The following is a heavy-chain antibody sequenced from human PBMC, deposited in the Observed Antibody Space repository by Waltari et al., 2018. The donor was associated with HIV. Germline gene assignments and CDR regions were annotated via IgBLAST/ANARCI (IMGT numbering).Heavy chain of an antibody. CDR1: GFTFSNFA. D-gene: IGHD6-6*01. CDR3: ARGYSSSRWIPLYH. Sequence: QVQLVESGGGVVQPGTSLTLSCAVSGFTFSNFAIHWGRQSPGKRLEWLAVFWSDGAEISYADSVKGRFTISKDSSQKTLYLHLTSLRAEDTALYYCARGYSSSRWIPLYHWGRGTLVTVSS. J-gene: IGHJ4*02. CDR2: FWSDGAEI. V-gene: IGHV3-33*01.